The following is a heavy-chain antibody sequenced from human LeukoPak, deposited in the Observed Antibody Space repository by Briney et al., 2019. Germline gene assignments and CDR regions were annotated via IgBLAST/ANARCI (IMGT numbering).Heavy chain of an antibody. V-gene: IGHV1-69*05. D-gene: IGHD2-2*01. CDR2: IIPIFGTA. Sequence: ASVKVSCKASGGTFSSYAISWVRQAPGQGLEWMGGIIPIFGTANYAQKFQGRVTITTDESTSTAYMELSSLRSEDTAVHYCARDRRGYCSSTSCYDFDYWGQGTLVTVSS. J-gene: IGHJ4*02. CDR3: ARDRRGYCSSTSCYDFDY. CDR1: GGTFSSYA.